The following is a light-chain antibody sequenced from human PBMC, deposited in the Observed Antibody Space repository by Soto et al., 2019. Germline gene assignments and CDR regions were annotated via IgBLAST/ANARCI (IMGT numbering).Light chain of an antibody. CDR3: QQYNTYPLT. J-gene: IGKJ4*01. V-gene: IGKV1-5*03. Sequence: DIQVTQSPSTLSASVGDRVTITCRASQSISSWLAWYQQQPGKAPNLLIYKASNLESGVPSRFSGSGSGTEFTLTISSLQPDDFATYYCQQYNTYPLTFGGGTKVDI. CDR1: QSISSW. CDR2: KAS.